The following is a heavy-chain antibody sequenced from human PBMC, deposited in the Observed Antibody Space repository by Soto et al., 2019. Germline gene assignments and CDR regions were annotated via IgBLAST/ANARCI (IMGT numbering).Heavy chain of an antibody. V-gene: IGHV4-61*01. CDR3: ARAPGIAAVMFDY. D-gene: IGHD6-13*01. J-gene: IGHJ4*02. Sequence: PSETLSLTCTVSGDSVSSGIYYWNWIRQPPGKGLEWIGYIHYSGSTNYNPSLKSRVTISLDTSKDQFSLKLSSVTAADTAVYYCARAPGIAAVMFDYWGQGTLVTVS. CDR1: GDSVSSGIYY. CDR2: IHYSGST.